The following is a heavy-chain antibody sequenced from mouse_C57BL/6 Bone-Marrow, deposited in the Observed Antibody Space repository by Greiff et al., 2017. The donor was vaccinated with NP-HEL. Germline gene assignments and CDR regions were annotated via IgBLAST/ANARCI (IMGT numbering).Heavy chain of an antibody. D-gene: IGHD1-1*01. CDR3: TLYGSSYGGFAY. Sequence: VQLQQSGAELVRPGASVKLSCPASGFNIKDSYMPWLKQRPEQGLEWIGRIDPEDGDTEYAPKFQGKATMTSDTSSNTAYLQLSSLTSEDTAVYYCTLYGSSYGGFAYWGQGTLVTVSA. CDR1: GFNIKDSY. J-gene: IGHJ3*01. CDR2: IDPEDGDT. V-gene: IGHV14-1*01.